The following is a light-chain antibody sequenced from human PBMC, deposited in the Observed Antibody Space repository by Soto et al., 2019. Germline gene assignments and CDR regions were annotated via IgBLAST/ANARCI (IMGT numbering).Light chain of an antibody. CDR3: SSYTSSSTSYV. Sequence: QSVLTQPASVSGSPGQSITISCTGTSSDVGDYNYVSWYQQHPGKAPKLMIYDVSNRPSGVSNRFSGSKSGNTASLTISGLQAEDEADYYCSSYTSSSTSYVFGNGTKVTVL. CDR2: DVS. J-gene: IGLJ1*01. CDR1: SSDVGDYNY. V-gene: IGLV2-14*01.